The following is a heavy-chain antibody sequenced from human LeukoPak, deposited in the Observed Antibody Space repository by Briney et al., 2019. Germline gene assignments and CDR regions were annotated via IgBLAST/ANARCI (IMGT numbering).Heavy chain of an antibody. J-gene: IGHJ3*02. Sequence: SETLSLTCAVSGGSISSSNWWGWVRQPSGKGLEWIGEIYHSGSTNYNPSLKSRVTISVDKSKNQFSLKLSSVTAADTAVYYCARKHSLKFVVVTAEHAFDIWGQGTMVTVSS. CDR1: GGSISSSNW. CDR3: ARKHSLKFVVVTAEHAFDI. V-gene: IGHV4-4*02. D-gene: IGHD2-21*02. CDR2: IYHSGST.